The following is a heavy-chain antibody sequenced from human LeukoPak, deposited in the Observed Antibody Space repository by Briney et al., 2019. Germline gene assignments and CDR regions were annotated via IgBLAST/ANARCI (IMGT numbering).Heavy chain of an antibody. Sequence: SETLSLTCTVSGGSISSSSYYWGWIRQPPGKGLEWIGSIYYSGSTYYNPSLKSRVTISVDTSKDQFSLKLSSVTAADTAVYYCARSSGSGPHFDYWGQGTLVTVSS. D-gene: IGHD3-10*01. J-gene: IGHJ4*02. CDR2: IYYSGST. CDR3: ARSSGSGPHFDY. V-gene: IGHV4-39*07. CDR1: GGSISSSSYY.